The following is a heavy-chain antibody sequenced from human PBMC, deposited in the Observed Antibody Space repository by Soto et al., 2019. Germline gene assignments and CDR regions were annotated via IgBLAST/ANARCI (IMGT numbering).Heavy chain of an antibody. Sequence: QITLKESGPPLVRPTQTLTLTCSFSGFSLSTRGVGVGWIRQPPGKTLEWLALIYWDDDKRYSPSLKNRLTITKXXSXNXXVLTMTNMDPVDTATYYCAQRPHIPISIGGDWFDPWGQGTLVTVSS. CDR1: GFSLSTRGVG. CDR3: AQRPHIPISIGGDWFDP. CDR2: IYWDDDK. D-gene: IGHD2-2*02. V-gene: IGHV2-5*02. J-gene: IGHJ5*02.